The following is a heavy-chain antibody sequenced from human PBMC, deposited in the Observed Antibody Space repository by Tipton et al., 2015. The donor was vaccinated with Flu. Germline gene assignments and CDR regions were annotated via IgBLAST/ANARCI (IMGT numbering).Heavy chain of an antibody. J-gene: IGHJ4*02. Sequence: TLSLTCTVSGGSVSSSSYYWGWIRQPPGKGLEWIGSIYYSGGTYYNPSLKSRVTISVDTSKNQFSLKLNSVSAADTAVYYCAREVGASYFDYWGQGTLVTVSS. D-gene: IGHD1-26*01. CDR3: AREVGASYFDY. CDR2: IYYSGGT. V-gene: IGHV4-39*01. CDR1: GGSVSSSSYY.